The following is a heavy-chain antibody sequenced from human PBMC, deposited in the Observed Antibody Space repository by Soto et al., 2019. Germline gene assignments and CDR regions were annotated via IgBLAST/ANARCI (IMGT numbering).Heavy chain of an antibody. V-gene: IGHV3-30*18. CDR3: AKSEPNGKYLDY. J-gene: IGHJ4*02. CDR1: GCRFRSYG. Sequence: GGSLRLSCAAAGCRFRSYGMHWVRQAPGKGLEWVAVISYDGVNRYYASSVEGQFTISRDNSKNTLYLQMNSLRVEDTAVYYCAKSEPNGKYLDYWGQGALVTVSS. CDR2: ISYDGVNR. D-gene: IGHD2-8*01.